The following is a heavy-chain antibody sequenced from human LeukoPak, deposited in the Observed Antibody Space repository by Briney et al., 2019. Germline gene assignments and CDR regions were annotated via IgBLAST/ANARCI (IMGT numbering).Heavy chain of an antibody. D-gene: IGHD1-7*01. CDR3: AREGLELGLDY. J-gene: IGHJ4*02. Sequence: GGSLRLSCAASGFTFSTYSMNWVRQAPGKGLEWVAVISYDGSNKYYADSVKGRFTISRDNSKNTLYLQMNSLRAEDTAVYYCAREGLELGLDYWGQGTLVTVSS. V-gene: IGHV3-30*03. CDR1: GFTFSTYS. CDR2: ISYDGSNK.